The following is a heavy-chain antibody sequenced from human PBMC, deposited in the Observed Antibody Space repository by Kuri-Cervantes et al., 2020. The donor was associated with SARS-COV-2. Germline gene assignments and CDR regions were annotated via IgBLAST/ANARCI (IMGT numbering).Heavy chain of an antibody. CDR1: GDSVSSNSAA. Sequence: LRLSCAISGDSVSSNSAAWNWIRQSPSRGLEWLGRTFYRSKWYNDYAVSVKSRITINPDTSKNQFSLQLNSVTPEDTAVYYCTRDRDLAGGMDVWGQGTTVTRLL. CDR2: TFYRSKWYN. J-gene: IGHJ6*02. V-gene: IGHV6-1*01. CDR3: TRDRDLAGGMDV. D-gene: IGHD6-13*01.